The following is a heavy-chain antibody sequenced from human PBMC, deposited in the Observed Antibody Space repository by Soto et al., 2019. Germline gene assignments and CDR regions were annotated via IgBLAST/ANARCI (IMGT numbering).Heavy chain of an antibody. J-gene: IGHJ4*02. Sequence: LSLTCNVSGGSISGYYWSWIRQAPEKGLQWIGYIFHTGSTSYNPSLRSRVTISVDTSKNQFSLNMNSVTAADTAVYYCAKVRGYASGWRYFDYWGQGTLATVSS. V-gene: IGHV4-59*01. CDR2: IFHTGST. D-gene: IGHD5-12*01. CDR1: GGSISGYY. CDR3: AKVRGYASGWRYFDY.